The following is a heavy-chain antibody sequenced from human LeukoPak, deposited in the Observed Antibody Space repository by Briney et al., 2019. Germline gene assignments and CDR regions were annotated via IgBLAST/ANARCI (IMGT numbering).Heavy chain of an antibody. D-gene: IGHD3-3*01. V-gene: IGHV3-30*02. Sequence: PGGSLRLSCAASGFTFSSYGVHWVRQAPGKGLEWVAFIRYDGSNKYYADSVKGRFTISRDNSKNTLYLQMNSLRAEDTAVYYCAKISGHTYYDFWSGYYTSDYWGQGTLVTVSS. CDR3: AKISGHTYYDFWSGYYTSDY. CDR1: GFTFSSYG. CDR2: IRYDGSNK. J-gene: IGHJ4*02.